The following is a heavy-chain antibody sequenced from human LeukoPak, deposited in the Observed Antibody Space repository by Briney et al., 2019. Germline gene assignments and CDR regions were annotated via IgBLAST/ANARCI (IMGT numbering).Heavy chain of an antibody. D-gene: IGHD3-3*01. V-gene: IGHV1-18*01. J-gene: IGHJ4*02. CDR1: GYTFTNNG. CDR3: ARQGPYDFWSGYYIFDY. Sequence: ASVKVSCKASGYTFTNNGISWVRQAPGQGLEWMGWISAYNGNINYAQKLQGRVTVTTDTSTTTAYMELRSLRSDDTAVYYCARQGPYDFWSGYYIFDYWGQGTLVTVSS. CDR2: ISAYNGNI.